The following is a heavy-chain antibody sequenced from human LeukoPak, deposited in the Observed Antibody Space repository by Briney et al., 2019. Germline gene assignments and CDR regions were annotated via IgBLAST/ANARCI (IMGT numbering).Heavy chain of an antibody. CDR1: GYTFTSYG. CDR3: ARVAAKYDILTGYYPGYYFDY. D-gene: IGHD3-9*01. J-gene: IGHJ4*02. Sequence: GASVKVSCKASGYTFTSYGISWVRQAPGQGLEWMGWISAYNGNTNYARKLQGRVTMTTDTSTSTAYMELRSLRSDDTAVYYCARVAAKYDILTGYYPGYYFDYWGQGTLVTVSS. V-gene: IGHV1-18*04. CDR2: ISAYNGNT.